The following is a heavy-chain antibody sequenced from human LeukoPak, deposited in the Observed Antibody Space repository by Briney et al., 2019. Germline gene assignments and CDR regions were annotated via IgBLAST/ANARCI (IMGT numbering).Heavy chain of an antibody. CDR1: GFTFSSYS. V-gene: IGHV3-21*01. Sequence: KPGGSLRLSCAASGFTFSSYSMNWVRQAPGKGLEWVSSISSSSSYIYYADSVKGRFTISRDNAKNSLYLQMNSLRADNTAVYYCASSYCSITSCYDHWGQGTLVTVSP. CDR3: ASSYCSITSCYDH. CDR2: ISSSSSYI. J-gene: IGHJ4*02. D-gene: IGHD2-2*01.